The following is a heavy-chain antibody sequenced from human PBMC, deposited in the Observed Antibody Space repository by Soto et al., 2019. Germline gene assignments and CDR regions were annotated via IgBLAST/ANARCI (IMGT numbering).Heavy chain of an antibody. Sequence: ASVKVSCKVSGYTLTELSMHWVRQAPGKGLEWMGGFDPEDGETIYAQKFQGRVTMTEDTSTDTAYMELSSLRSEDTAVYYCGTAPRLLRSQFDYWGQGTLVTVS. J-gene: IGHJ4*02. CDR3: GTAPRLLRSQFDY. V-gene: IGHV1-24*01. CDR1: GYTLTELS. D-gene: IGHD4-17*01. CDR2: FDPEDGET.